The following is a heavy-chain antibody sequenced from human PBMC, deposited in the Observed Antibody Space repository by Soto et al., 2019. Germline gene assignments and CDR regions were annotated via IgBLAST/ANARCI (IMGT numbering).Heavy chain of an antibody. CDR2: INPNSGGT. CDR1: GYTFTGYY. J-gene: IGHJ6*02. V-gene: IGHV1-2*04. CDR3: ARYLWYCSCNGCYGYGIDD. Sequence: GASVKVSCKASGYTFTGYYMHWVRQAPGQGLEWMGWINPNSGGTNYAQKFQGWVTMTRDTSISTAYMELSRLRSDDTAVYYCARYLWYCSCNGCYGYGIDDWGQGTTVTVSS. D-gene: IGHD2-2*01.